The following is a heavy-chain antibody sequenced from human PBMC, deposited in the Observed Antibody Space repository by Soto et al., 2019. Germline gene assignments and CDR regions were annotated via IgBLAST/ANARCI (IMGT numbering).Heavy chain of an antibody. V-gene: IGHV3-74*01. CDR1: GFTFSSYW. D-gene: IGHD2-21*01. CDR3: ASGAYGAYHFDY. Sequence: EVQLVESGGGLVQPGGSLRLSCAASGFTFSSYWMHWVRQAPGEGLVWVSRINTDGSSRSYADSVKGRFTISRDNAKNTRFLQMNSLRPEDTALYDCASGAYGAYHFDYWGQGTLVT. J-gene: IGHJ4*02. CDR2: INTDGSSR.